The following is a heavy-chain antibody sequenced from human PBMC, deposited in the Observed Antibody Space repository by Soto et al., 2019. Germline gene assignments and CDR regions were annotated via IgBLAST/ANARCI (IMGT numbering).Heavy chain of an antibody. V-gene: IGHV1-8*01. CDR1: GYTFTSYD. Sequence: QVQLVQSGAEVKKPGASVKVSWKASGYTFTSYDINCVRQATGQGLEWMGWMNPNSGNTGYAQKIQGRVTMTRNTSIRTAYMELSSLRSEDTAVYYCARGNGDGRGWLLPPPGGMDVWGQGTTVTVSS. CDR3: ARGNGDGRGWLLPPPGGMDV. J-gene: IGHJ6*02. CDR2: MNPNSGNT. D-gene: IGHD3-22*01.